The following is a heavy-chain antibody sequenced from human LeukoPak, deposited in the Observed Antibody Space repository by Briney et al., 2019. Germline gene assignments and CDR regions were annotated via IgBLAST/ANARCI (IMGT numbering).Heavy chain of an antibody. J-gene: IGHJ6*02. CDR2: ISYDGSNK. CDR1: GFTFSSYG. D-gene: IGHD6-13*01. V-gene: IGHV3-30*18. Sequence: PGGSLRLSCAASGFTFSSYGMHWVRQAPGKGLEWVAVISYDGSNKYYADSVKGRFTISRDNSKNTLYLQMNSLRAEDTAVYYCAKDITQYSSSWYYYYHYGMDVWGQGTTVTVSS. CDR3: AKDITQYSSSWYYYYHYGMDV.